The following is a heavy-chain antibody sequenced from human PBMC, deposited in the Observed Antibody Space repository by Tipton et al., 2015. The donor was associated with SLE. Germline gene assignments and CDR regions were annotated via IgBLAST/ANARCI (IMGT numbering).Heavy chain of an antibody. CDR3: ARDSNDAFDI. CDR2: IYTSGST. CDR1: GGSISSYY. D-gene: IGHD2-15*01. J-gene: IGHJ3*02. Sequence: TLSLTCTVSGGSISSYYWSWIRQPPGKGLEWIGYIYTSGSTNYNPSLKSRVTISVDTSKNQFSLKLNSVTAADTAVYYCARDSNDAFDIWGQGTMVTVSS. V-gene: IGHV4-4*09.